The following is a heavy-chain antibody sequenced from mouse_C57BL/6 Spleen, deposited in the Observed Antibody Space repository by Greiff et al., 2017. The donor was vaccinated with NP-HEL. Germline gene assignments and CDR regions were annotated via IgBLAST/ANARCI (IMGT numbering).Heavy chain of an antibody. V-gene: IGHV1-52*01. CDR1: GYTFTSYW. CDR2: IDPSDSET. Sequence: QVQLQQSGAELVRPGSSVKLSCKASGYTFTSYWMHWVKQRPIQGLEWIGNIDPSDSETHYNQKFKDKATLTVDKSSSTAYMQLSSLTSEDSAVYYCARRASYYSNYEGAMDYWGQGTSVTVSS. D-gene: IGHD2-5*01. CDR3: ARRASYYSNYEGAMDY. J-gene: IGHJ4*01.